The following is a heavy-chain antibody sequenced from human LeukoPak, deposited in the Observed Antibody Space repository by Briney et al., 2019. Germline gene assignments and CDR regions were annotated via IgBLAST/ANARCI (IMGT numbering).Heavy chain of an antibody. V-gene: IGHV1-69*05. D-gene: IGHD5-12*01. CDR2: IIPIFGTA. CDR1: GGTFSSYA. CDR3: ATVLVATSSATFDY. J-gene: IGHJ4*02. Sequence: SVKVSCKASGGTFSSYAISWVRQAPGQGLEWMGGIIPIFGTANYAQKFQGRVTITTDESTSTAYMELSSLRSEDTAVYYCATVLVATSSATFDYWGQGTLVTVSS.